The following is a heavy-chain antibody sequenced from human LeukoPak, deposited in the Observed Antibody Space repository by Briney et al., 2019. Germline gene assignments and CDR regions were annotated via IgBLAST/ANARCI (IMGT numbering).Heavy chain of an antibody. CDR1: GLTVSSNY. Sequence: PGGSLRLSCAASGLTVSSNYMSWVRQAPGKGLEWVSVIYSGGNTYYADSVKGRFTISRHSSTNTLYLQMNRLRAEDTAVYYCAKGGDGYNSSFDYWGQGTLVNVSS. CDR2: IYSGGNT. D-gene: IGHD5-24*01. V-gene: IGHV3-53*04. CDR3: AKGGDGYNSSFDY. J-gene: IGHJ4*02.